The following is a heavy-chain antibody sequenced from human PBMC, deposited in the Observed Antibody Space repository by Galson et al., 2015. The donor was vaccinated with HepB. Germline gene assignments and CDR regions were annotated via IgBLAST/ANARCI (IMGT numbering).Heavy chain of an antibody. D-gene: IGHD2-15*01. J-gene: IGHJ4*02. CDR3: ARKYCSGGSCYSSEYYFDY. CDR2: IIPILGIA. V-gene: IGHV1-69*10. CDR1: GGTFSSYA. Sequence: SVKVSCKASGGTFSSYAISWVRQAPGQGLEWMGGIIPILGIANYAQKFQGRVTITAGKSTSTAYMELSSLRSEDTAVYYCARKYCSGGSCYSSEYYFDYWGQGTLVTVSS.